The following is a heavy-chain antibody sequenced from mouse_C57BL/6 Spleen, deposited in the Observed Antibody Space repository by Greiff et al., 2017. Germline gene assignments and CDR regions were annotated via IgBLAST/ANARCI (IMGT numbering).Heavy chain of an antibody. V-gene: IGHV1-61*01. Sequence: VQLQQPGAELVRPGSSVKLSCKASGYTFTSYWMDWVKQRPGQGLEWIGNIYPSDSETHYNQKFKDKATLTVDKSSSTAYMQLSSLTSEDSAVYYCARASTMVTTAMDYWGQGTSVTVSS. CDR1: GYTFTSYW. CDR2: IYPSDSET. CDR3: ARASTMVTTAMDY. D-gene: IGHD2-2*01. J-gene: IGHJ4*01.